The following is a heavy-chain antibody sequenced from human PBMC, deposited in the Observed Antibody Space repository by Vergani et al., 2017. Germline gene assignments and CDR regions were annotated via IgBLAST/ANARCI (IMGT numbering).Heavy chain of an antibody. CDR2: IYYSGST. CDR1: GGSISSSSYY. V-gene: IGHV4-39*07. J-gene: IGHJ4*02. CDR3: ARLDGSGYDFDY. Sequence: HLQLQESGPGLVKPSETLSLTCTVSGGSISSSSYYWGWIRQPPGKGLEWIGRIYYSGSTYYNPSLKSRVTISVDTSKNQFSLKLSSVTAADTSVYSCARLDGSGYDFDYWGQGTLVTVSS. D-gene: IGHD3-22*01.